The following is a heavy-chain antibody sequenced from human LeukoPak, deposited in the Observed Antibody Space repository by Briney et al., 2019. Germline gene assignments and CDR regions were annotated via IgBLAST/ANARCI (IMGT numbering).Heavy chain of an antibody. CDR3: ARGFSSSWTRSLDY. J-gene: IGHJ4*01. Sequence: SGTLSLTCAVSGGSISSSNWWSWARQPPGKGLEWIGEIYHSGSTNYNPSLKSRVTISVDKSKNQFSLKLSSVTAADTAVYYCARGFSSSWTRSLDYWGQEPWSPSPQ. D-gene: IGHD6-13*01. CDR2: IYHSGST. CDR1: GGSISSSNW. V-gene: IGHV4-4*02.